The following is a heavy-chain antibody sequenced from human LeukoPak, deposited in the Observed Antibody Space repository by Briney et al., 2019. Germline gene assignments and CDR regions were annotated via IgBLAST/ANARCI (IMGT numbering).Heavy chain of an antibody. Sequence: PSETLSLTCTVSGGSISSSSYYWGWIRQPPGKGLEWIGSIYYSGSTYYNPSLKSRVTISVDTSKNQFSLKLSSVTAADTAVYYCVLRPYYYDSSGYSHFDYWGQGTLVTVSS. D-gene: IGHD3-22*01. CDR3: VLRPYYYDSSGYSHFDY. CDR2: IYYSGST. V-gene: IGHV4-39*07. CDR1: GGSISSSSYY. J-gene: IGHJ4*02.